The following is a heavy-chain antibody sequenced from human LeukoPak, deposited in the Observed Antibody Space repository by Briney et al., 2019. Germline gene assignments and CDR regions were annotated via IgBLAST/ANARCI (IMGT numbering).Heavy chain of an antibody. V-gene: IGHV3-21*01. Sequence: PGGSRRLSCAGSGFTFSSYSMNWVRQAPGKGLEWVSCISSRSSYIYYADSVKGRFTISRDNAKNSLYLQMNSLRAEDTAVYYCARDYYMAFDIWGQGTMVTVSS. CDR2: ISSRSSYI. CDR3: ARDYYMAFDI. D-gene: IGHD3-10*01. CDR1: GFTFSSYS. J-gene: IGHJ3*02.